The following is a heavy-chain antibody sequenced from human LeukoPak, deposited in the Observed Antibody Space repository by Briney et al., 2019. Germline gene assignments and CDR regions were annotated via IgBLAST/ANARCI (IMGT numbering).Heavy chain of an antibody. CDR3: AREIDAARVNWFDP. D-gene: IGHD2-15*01. CDR1: GFTFSSYW. V-gene: IGHV3-74*01. CDR2: INSDGSST. Sequence: PGGSLRLSCAASGFTFSSYWMHWVRQAPGKGLVWVSRINSDGSSTSYADSVKGRFTISRDNAKNTLYLQMNSLRAEDTAVYYCAREIDAARVNWFDPWGQGTLVTVSS. J-gene: IGHJ5*02.